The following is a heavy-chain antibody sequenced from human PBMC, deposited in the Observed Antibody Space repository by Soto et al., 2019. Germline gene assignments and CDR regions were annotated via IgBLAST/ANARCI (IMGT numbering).Heavy chain of an antibody. Sequence: TLSLTCTVSGGSISSYYWSWIRQPPGKGLEWIGYIYYSGSTNYNPSLKSRVTISVDTSKNQFSLKLSSGTAADTAVYYCARRWGNTFDYWGQGTLVTVSS. CDR1: GGSISSYY. V-gene: IGHV4-59*08. CDR2: IYYSGST. CDR3: ARRWGNTFDY. J-gene: IGHJ4*02. D-gene: IGHD7-27*01.